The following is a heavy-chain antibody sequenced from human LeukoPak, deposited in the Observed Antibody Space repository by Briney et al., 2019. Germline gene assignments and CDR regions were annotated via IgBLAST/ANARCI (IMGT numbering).Heavy chain of an antibody. Sequence: GGSLRLSCAASGFXFSSYGIHWVRQAPGKGLEWVAVIWYDGSNKYYADSVKGRFTISRDNSKNTLYLQMNSLRAEDTAVYYCAREDDTAAFDIWGQGTMVTVSS. CDR3: AREDDTAAFDI. V-gene: IGHV3-33*01. J-gene: IGHJ3*02. D-gene: IGHD3-9*01. CDR1: GFXFSSYG. CDR2: IWYDGSNK.